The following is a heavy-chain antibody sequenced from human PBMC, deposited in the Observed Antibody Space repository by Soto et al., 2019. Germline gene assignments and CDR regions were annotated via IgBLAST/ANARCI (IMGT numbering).Heavy chain of an antibody. Sequence: VRQTPGKGLEWIGEIYHSVSINHNPSLKSRVTMSVDKSNNQFSLKMTSVTAADTAVYYCARHPGYYDILTGYSTYYFDYWGQGILVTVSS. CDR3: ARHPGYYDILTGYSTYYFDY. J-gene: IGHJ4*02. V-gene: IGHV4-4*02. D-gene: IGHD3-9*01. CDR2: IYHSVSI.